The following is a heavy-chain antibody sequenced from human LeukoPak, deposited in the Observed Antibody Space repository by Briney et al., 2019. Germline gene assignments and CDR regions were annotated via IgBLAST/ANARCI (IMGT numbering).Heavy chain of an antibody. CDR1: GYNFANYW. J-gene: IGHJ5*02. D-gene: IGHD3-16*01. Sequence: GESLKISCTGSGYNFANYWIGWVRQMPGNGLEGMGIIYPADSDTRYSPSFQGQVTISADKSINTAYLQWSSLKASDTAIYYCATRGSSRQRWLDPWGQGTLVTVSS. CDR2: IYPADSDT. V-gene: IGHV5-51*01. CDR3: ATRGSSRQRWLDP.